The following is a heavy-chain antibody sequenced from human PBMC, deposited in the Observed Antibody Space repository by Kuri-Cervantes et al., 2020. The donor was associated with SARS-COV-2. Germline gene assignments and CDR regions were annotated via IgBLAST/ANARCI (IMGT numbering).Heavy chain of an antibody. CDR1: GGSISSSRYY. D-gene: IGHD3-3*01. CDR3: ARQDYDFWTGDHDF. V-gene: IGHV4-39*01. CDR2: IYYTGKT. J-gene: IGHJ4*02. Sequence: GSLRLSCVVSGGSISSSRYYWGWIRQPPGKRLEWIGSIYYTGKTFYSPPLKTRVTISVDPSKNQFSLKLTSVTAADTAVYYCARQDYDFWTGDHDFWGQGNLVTVSS.